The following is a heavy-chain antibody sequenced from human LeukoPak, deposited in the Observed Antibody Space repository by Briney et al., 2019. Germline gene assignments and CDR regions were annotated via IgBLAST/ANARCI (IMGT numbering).Heavy chain of an antibody. CDR3: ARKVGDF. V-gene: IGHV3-7*01. CDR2: IKQDGSEK. J-gene: IGHJ4*02. Sequence: RQAPGKGLEWVANIKQDGSEKYYVDSVKGRFTISRDNAKNSLYLEMNSLRAEDTAVYYCARKVGDFWGQGTLVTVSS. D-gene: IGHD3-10*01.